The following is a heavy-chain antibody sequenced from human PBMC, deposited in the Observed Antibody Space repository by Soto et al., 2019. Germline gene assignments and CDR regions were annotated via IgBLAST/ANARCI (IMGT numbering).Heavy chain of an antibody. J-gene: IGHJ4*02. CDR1: GYTFTSYA. CDR2: INAGNGNT. Sequence: ASVKVSCKASGYTFTSYAMHWVRQAPGQRLEWMGWINAGNGNTKYSQKFQGRVTITRDTSASTAYMELSSLRSEDTAVYYCARDTSYDSRGYQFDYRGQGTPVTVSS. D-gene: IGHD3-22*01. CDR3: ARDTSYDSRGYQFDY. V-gene: IGHV1-3*01.